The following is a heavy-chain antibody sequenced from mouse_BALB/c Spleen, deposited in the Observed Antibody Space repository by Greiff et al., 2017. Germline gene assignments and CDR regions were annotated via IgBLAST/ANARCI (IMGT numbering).Heavy chain of an antibody. CDR1: GYTFTSYY. J-gene: IGHJ4*01. CDR2: INPSNGGT. D-gene: IGHD3-1*01. V-gene: IGHV1S81*02. Sequence: QVQLQQSGAELVKPGASVKLSCKASGYTFTSYYMYWVKQRPGQGLEWIGEINPSNGGTNCNEKFKSKATLNVDKSSSTAYLQLSSLTSEDSAVYYCTRWHGFYAIDYWGQGTSVTVSS. CDR3: TRWHGFYAIDY.